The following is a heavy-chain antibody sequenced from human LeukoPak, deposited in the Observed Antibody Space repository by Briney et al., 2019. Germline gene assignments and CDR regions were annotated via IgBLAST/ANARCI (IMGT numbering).Heavy chain of an antibody. J-gene: IGHJ4*02. CDR2: IYYSGSI. CDR1: GGSISSYY. V-gene: IGHV4-59*01. Sequence: SETLSLTCTVSGGSISSYYWSWIRQPPGKGLEWIGYIYYSGSINYNPSLKSRVTISVDTSKNQFSLKVSSVTAADTAVYYCAKDDRGNEAPFDYWGQGTLVTVSS. CDR3: AKDDRGNEAPFDY.